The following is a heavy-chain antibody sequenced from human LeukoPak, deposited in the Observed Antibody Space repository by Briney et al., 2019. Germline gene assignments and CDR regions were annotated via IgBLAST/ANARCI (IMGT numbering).Heavy chain of an antibody. CDR3: ARVSFTSAWSFDY. D-gene: IGHD6-19*01. V-gene: IGHV3-48*04. Sequence: GRSLRLSCAASGFTFSSYGMHWVRQAPGKGLEWVSYISSSSATIQYADSLNGRFTVSRDGAKNSLYLQIDGLRAEDTAVYYCARVSFTSAWSFDYWGPGTLVTVSS. CDR1: GFTFSSYG. CDR2: ISSSSATI. J-gene: IGHJ4*02.